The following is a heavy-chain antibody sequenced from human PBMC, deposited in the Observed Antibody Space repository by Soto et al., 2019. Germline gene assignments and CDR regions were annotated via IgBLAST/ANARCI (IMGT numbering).Heavy chain of an antibody. J-gene: IGHJ6*03. CDR2: SIPIQGRA. CDR1: GGSFISYI. V-gene: IGHV1-69*02. CDR3: AKSLVFVDHAYRDV. D-gene: IGHD2-21*01. Sequence: QVQLVQSGAEVRKPGSSVKVSCEASGGSFISYIFTWVRQAPGQGLEWMGWSIPIQGRADYALKFQDRVTITADRSTQTVYMELRSLRPEDTALYYCAKSLVFVDHAYRDVWGKGTTVTVSS.